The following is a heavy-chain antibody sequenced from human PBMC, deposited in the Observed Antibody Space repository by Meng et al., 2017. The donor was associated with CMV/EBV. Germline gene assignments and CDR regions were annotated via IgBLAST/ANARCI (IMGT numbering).Heavy chain of an antibody. CDR2: IYTSGST. J-gene: IGHJ5*02. CDR3: ARGKSSSWYRMVKANWFDP. CDR1: IRSYY. D-gene: IGHD6-13*01. Sequence: IRSYYWSRIRQPAGKGLEWIGRIYTSGSTNYNPSLKSRVTMSVDTSKNQFSLKLSSVTAADTAVYYCARGKSSSWYRMVKANWFDPWGQGTLVTVSS. V-gene: IGHV4-4*07.